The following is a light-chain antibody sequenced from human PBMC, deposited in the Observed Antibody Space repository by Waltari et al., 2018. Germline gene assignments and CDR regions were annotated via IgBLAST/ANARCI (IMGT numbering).Light chain of an antibody. CDR1: SSDVGSYNL. Sequence: QSALTQPASVSGSPGQSITISGTGTSSDVGSYNLVSWYQEHPGKAPKLMIYEDSKRPSGVSNRFSGSKSGNTASLTISGLQAEDEADYYCCSYAGSFTLIFGGGTKLTVL. CDR3: CSYAGSFTLI. V-gene: IGLV2-23*01. CDR2: EDS. J-gene: IGLJ2*01.